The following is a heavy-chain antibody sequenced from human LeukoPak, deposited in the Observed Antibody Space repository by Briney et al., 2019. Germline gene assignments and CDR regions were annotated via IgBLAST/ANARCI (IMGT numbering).Heavy chain of an antibody. J-gene: IGHJ6*03. Sequence: GGSLRLSCAVSGFTFSSYWMHWVRQAPGKGLVWVSRINSDESSTSYADSVKGRFTISRDNAKKTLYLQMNSVRAEDTAVYYCASLITVTTGYYYYYYYMDVWGKGTTVTVSS. V-gene: IGHV3-74*01. CDR1: GFTFSSYW. CDR3: ASLITVTTGYYYYYYYMDV. CDR2: INSDESST. D-gene: IGHD4-17*01.